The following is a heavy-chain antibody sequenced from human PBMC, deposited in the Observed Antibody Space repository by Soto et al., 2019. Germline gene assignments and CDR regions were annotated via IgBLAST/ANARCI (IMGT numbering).Heavy chain of an antibody. CDR3: AKNGQPPYYYYGLDV. V-gene: IGHV1-18*01. Sequence: QGHLVQSGAEVKKPGASVKVSCKASGYTFTRYGISWVRQAPGQGLEWMGWISGYNGDTNYAQNLQDRVTITIDTSTNTAYMELRSLTSDDTAVYYCAKNGQPPYYYYGLDVWGQGTTVTVSS. J-gene: IGHJ6*02. CDR2: ISGYNGDT. D-gene: IGHD2-8*01. CDR1: GYTFTRYG.